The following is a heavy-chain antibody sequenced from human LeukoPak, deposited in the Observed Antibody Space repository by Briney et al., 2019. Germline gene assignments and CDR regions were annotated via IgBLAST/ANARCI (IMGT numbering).Heavy chain of an antibody. CDR2: IHYSGNT. D-gene: IGHD2-15*01. V-gene: IGHV4-59*01. CDR1: GGSISSYY. Sequence: SETLSLTCSVSGGSISSYYWSWIRQPPGKGLEWIGYIHYSGNTKYNPSLKSRVTISVATPKNQLSLELSSVTAADTAVYYCARVAHSGGYYFDFWGQGAPVTVSS. J-gene: IGHJ4*02. CDR3: ARVAHSGGYYFDF.